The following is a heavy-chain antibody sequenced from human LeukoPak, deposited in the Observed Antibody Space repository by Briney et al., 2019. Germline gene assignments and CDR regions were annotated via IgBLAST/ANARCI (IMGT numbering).Heavy chain of an antibody. V-gene: IGHV1-18*01. CDR1: GYTFTSYG. Sequence: ASVKVSCKASGYTFTSYGISWVRQAPGQGLEWMGWISAYSGNTNYAQKLQGRVTMTTDTSTSTAYMELRSLRSDDTAVYYCAKGAPYHSISWYLMVDYNFGMDVWGQGTTVTVSS. CDR3: AKGAPYHSISWYLMVDYNFGMDV. CDR2: ISAYSGNT. J-gene: IGHJ6*02. D-gene: IGHD6-13*01.